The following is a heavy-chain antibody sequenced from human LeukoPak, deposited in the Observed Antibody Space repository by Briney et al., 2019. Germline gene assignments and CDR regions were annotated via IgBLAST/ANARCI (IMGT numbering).Heavy chain of an antibody. D-gene: IGHD3-22*01. CDR1: GFTFSSYS. V-gene: IGHV3-21*01. CDR2: ISSSSSYI. J-gene: IGHJ4*02. CDR3: ARDGRDYYDSSGYYLLLDY. Sequence: GGSLRLSCAASGFTFSSYSMNWVRQAPGKGLEWVSSISSSSSYIYYADSVKGRFTISRDNAKNSLYLQMNSLRAEDTAVYYCARDGRDYYDSSGYYLLLDYWGQGTLVTVSS.